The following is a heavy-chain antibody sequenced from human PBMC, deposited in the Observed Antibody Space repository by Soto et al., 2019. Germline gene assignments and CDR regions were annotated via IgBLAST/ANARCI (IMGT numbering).Heavy chain of an antibody. D-gene: IGHD3-22*01. CDR2: IRAYNGNT. CDR1: WYTMTIYV. V-gene: IGHV1-18*01. CDR3: ARTYDSRGYSPSNWFDL. Sequence: VKDDFTGSWYTMTIYVSGWGLQATGQGLERMGWIRAYNGNTNYAQKLKGRVTMTTDTSTSTAYMELRSLRSDDTAVYYCARTYDSRGYSPSNWFDLPGQPPLGTFYS. J-gene: IGHJ5*02.